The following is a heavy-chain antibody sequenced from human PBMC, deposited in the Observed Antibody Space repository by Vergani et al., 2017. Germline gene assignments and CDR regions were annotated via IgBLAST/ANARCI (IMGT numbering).Heavy chain of an antibody. CDR2: INHSGST. Sequence: VQLQQWGAGLLKPSETLSLTCAVYGGSFSGYYWSWIRQPPGKGLEWIGEINHSGSTNYNPSLKSRVTISVDTSKNQFSLKLSSVTAADTAVYYCARVVQELLHIDLWGRGTLVTVSS. CDR3: ARVVQELLHIDL. J-gene: IGHJ2*01. D-gene: IGHD2-15*01. CDR1: GGSFSGYY. V-gene: IGHV4-34*01.